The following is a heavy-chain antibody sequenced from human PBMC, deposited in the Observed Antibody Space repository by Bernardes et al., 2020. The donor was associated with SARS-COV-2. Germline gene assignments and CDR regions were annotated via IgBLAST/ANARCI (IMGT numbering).Heavy chain of an antibody. CDR3: AGTANTCCDY. V-gene: IGHV3-74*01. CDR1: GFTFSNYW. J-gene: IGHJ4*02. D-gene: IGHD2-15*01. CDR2: IGGDGGGT. Sequence: GGSLRLSCVASGFTFSNYWMHWVRQAPGKGLVWVARIGGDGGGTTYADSVKGRFTISRDNAKNTLYLQMNSLRDEDSAVYYCAGTANTCCDYWGQGTLVTVSS.